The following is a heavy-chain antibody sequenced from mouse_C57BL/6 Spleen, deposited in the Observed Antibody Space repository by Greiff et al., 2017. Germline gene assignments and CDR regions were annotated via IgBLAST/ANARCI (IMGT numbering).Heavy chain of an antibody. V-gene: IGHV1-82*01. CDR3: ASAGSLYAMDY. J-gene: IGHJ4*01. CDR1: GYAFSSSW. CDR2: IYPGDGDT. Sequence: QVQLQQPGPELVKPGASVKISCKASGYAFSSSWMNWVKQRPGKGLEWIGMIYPGDGDTNYNGKFKGKATLTADKSSSTAYLQLSSLTSEDSAVYFCASAGSLYAMDYWGQGTSVTVSS. D-gene: IGHD1-1*01.